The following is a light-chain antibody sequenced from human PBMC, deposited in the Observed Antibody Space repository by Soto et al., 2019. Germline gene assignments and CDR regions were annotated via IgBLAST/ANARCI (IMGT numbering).Light chain of an antibody. J-gene: IGKJ1*01. CDR1: HGISNY. Sequence: DIQMTQSPSSLSASVGDRVTITCRASHGISNYLAWYQQKPGKVPKLLIHAASNLHSGVPSRFSGSGSGTDFTLTISSLQPEDVATYYCQEYNSAPWTFGQGTKVEIK. CDR3: QEYNSAPWT. V-gene: IGKV1-27*01. CDR2: AAS.